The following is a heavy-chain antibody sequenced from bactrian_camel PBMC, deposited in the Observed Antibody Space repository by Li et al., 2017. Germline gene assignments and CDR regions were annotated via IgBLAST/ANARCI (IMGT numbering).Heavy chain of an antibody. D-gene: IGHD7*01. CDR3: ATWWSVGF. V-gene: IGHV3S1*01. Sequence: HVQLVESGGGLVQPGGSLRLSCAASVFTFTNYWMHWVRQGPGKGLEWVSGIDTGSGNTYYADSVKGRFTISRDNAKNTLYLQMNSLKTEDTAVYYCATWWSVGFWGQGTQVTVS. J-gene: IGHJ6*01. CDR1: VFTFTNYW. CDR2: IDTGSGNT.